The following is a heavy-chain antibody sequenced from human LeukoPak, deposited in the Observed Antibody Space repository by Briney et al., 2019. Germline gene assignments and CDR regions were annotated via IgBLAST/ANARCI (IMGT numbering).Heavy chain of an antibody. Sequence: SETLSLTCAVYGGSFSGDFWSWIRQSPGKGLEWIGYIYDSGSTNYNPSLKSRVTISVDTSKNQFSLKLSSVTAADTAVFYCASLTTADAFDIWGQGTMVTVSS. D-gene: IGHD3-22*01. J-gene: IGHJ3*02. CDR1: GGSFSGDF. CDR3: ASLTTADAFDI. V-gene: IGHV4-59*01. CDR2: IYDSGST.